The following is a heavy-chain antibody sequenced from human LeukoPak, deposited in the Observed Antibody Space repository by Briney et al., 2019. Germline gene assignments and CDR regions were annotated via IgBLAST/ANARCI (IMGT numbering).Heavy chain of an antibody. V-gene: IGHV1-69*13. Sequence: SVKVSCKASGGTFSSYAISWVRQAPGQGLEWMGGIIPIFGTANYAQKFQGRVTITADESTSTAYMELSSLRSEDTAVYYCARDLIPDAYIVDGPLNYYYYYGMDVWGQGPRSPSP. D-gene: IGHD2-15*01. J-gene: IGHJ6*02. CDR1: GGTFSSYA. CDR3: ARDLIPDAYIVDGPLNYYYYYGMDV. CDR2: IIPIFGTA.